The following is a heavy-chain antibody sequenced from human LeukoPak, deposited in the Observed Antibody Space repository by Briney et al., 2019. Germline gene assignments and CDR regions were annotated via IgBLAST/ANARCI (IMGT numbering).Heavy chain of an antibody. J-gene: IGHJ4*02. D-gene: IGHD3-22*01. V-gene: IGHV1-2*02. CDR1: GYTFTGYY. CDR3: ARDNYYDSSGYPDY. CDR2: INPNSGGT. Sequence: ASVKVSCKASGYTFTGYYIHWVRQAPGQGLEWMGWINPNSGGTNYAQKFQGRVTMTRDTSISTAYMELSRLRSDDTAVYYCARDNYYDSSGYPDYWGQGTLVTVSS.